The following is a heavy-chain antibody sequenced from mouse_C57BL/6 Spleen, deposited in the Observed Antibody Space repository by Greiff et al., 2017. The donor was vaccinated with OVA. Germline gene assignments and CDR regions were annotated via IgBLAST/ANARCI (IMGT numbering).Heavy chain of an antibody. CDR3: VRHQGYSNYCDY. D-gene: IGHD2-5*01. V-gene: IGHV10-1*01. Sequence: EVQLVESGGGLVQPKGSLKLSCAASGFSFNTYAMNWVRQAPGKGLEWVARIRSKSNNYATYYADSVKDRFTISRDDSESMLYLQMNNLKTEDTAMYYCVRHQGYSNYCDYWGQGTTLTVSS. CDR2: IRSKSNNYAT. CDR1: GFSFNTYA. J-gene: IGHJ2*01.